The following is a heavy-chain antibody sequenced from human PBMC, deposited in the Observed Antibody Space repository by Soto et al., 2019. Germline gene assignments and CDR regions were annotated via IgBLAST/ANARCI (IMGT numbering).Heavy chain of an antibody. D-gene: IGHD2-2*01. V-gene: IGHV4-59*12. Sequence: PSETLSLTCSVSGGSMICYYWSWIRQFPGKGLEWIGYIYYSGSTYYTSSLRDRATISVDTSKNQFSLRLDSVTAADTAVYYCARDEGAVPGVRHWFGCWGKRMLVTVSS. CDR2: IYYSGST. CDR1: GGSMICYY. J-gene: IGHJ5*01. CDR3: ARDEGAVPGVRHWFGC.